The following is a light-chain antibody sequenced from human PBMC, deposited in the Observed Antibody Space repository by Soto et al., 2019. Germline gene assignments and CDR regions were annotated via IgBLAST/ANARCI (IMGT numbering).Light chain of an antibody. CDR1: QSVSSY. CDR2: DAS. Sequence: IVLTQSPATLSLSPGERATLSCRASQSVSSYLAWYQQKPGQAPRLLIYDASNRATGIPARFSGSGSGTDLTLTISSLEPEDFAVYYCQQRSNWHLALTFGGGTKVDIX. CDR3: QQRSNWHLALT. J-gene: IGKJ4*01. V-gene: IGKV3-11*01.